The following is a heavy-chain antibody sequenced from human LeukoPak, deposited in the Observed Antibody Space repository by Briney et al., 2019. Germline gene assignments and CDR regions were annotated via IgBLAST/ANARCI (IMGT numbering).Heavy chain of an antibody. CDR3: ARLYSSGPANYYYMDV. D-gene: IGHD6-25*01. V-gene: IGHV3-21*01. CDR1: GFTFSSYS. J-gene: IGHJ6*03. CDR2: ISSSSSYI. Sequence: GGSLRLSCAASGFTFSSYSMNWVRQAPGKGLEWVSSISSSSSYIYYADSVKGRFTISRDNAKNSLYLQMNSLRAEDTAVYYCARLYSSGPANYYYMDVWGKGTTVTVSS.